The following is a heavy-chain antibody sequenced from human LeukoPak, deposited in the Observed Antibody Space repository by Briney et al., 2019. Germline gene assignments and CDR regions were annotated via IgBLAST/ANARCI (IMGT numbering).Heavy chain of an antibody. V-gene: IGHV1-18*01. CDR3: ARTDHYDSAPDAFDI. CDR2: ISAYNGNT. D-gene: IGHD3-16*01. CDR1: GYTFTSYG. J-gene: IGHJ3*02. Sequence: ASVNVSCKASGYTFTSYGISWVRQAPGQGLEWMGWISAYNGNTNYAQKLQGRVTMTTDTSTSTAYMELRSLRSDDTAVYYCARTDHYDSAPDAFDIWGQGTMVTVSS.